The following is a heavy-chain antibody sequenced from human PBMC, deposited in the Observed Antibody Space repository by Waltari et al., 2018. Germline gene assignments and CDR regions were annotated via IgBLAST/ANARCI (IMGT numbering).Heavy chain of an antibody. J-gene: IGHJ4*02. D-gene: IGHD5-12*01. V-gene: IGHV4-34*01. CDR1: GGSFSGSS. Sequence: QVQLQQWGAGLLKPSETLSLTCAVYGGSFSGSSWSWIRQPPGKGLEWIGEINHSGSTNYNPSLKSRVTISVDTSKNQFSLKLSSVTAADTAVYYCARDPRWLRAFDYWGQGTLVTVSS. CDR3: ARDPRWLRAFDY. CDR2: INHSGST.